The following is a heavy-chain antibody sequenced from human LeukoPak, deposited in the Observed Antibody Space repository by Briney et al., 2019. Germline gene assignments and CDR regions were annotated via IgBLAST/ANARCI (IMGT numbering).Heavy chain of an antibody. V-gene: IGHV1-46*01. J-gene: IGHJ5*02. CDR3: TRTIKSLFGP. CDR1: GYTFINHY. D-gene: IGHD3-9*01. CDR2: IRPTDGRT. Sequence: ASVKVSCKPSGYTFINHYIHWVRQAPGQGLEWMGVIRPTDGRTSYAQNFQGRLSMTSDTSTSTAYMELSSLRSEDTSMYYCTRTIKSLFGPWGQGTPVSVSS.